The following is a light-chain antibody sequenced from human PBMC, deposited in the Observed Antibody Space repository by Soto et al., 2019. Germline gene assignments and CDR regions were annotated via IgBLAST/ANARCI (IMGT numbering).Light chain of an antibody. CDR1: ESIGIY. Sequence: DVQMTQTPTSLSASVGDRVSITCRASESIGIYLNWYQQKPGKVPNLLIYAASSVFEGVPSRFSGSGSGTNFSLTINSLQPEDFATYFCQQAYRTTWTFGQGTKV. V-gene: IGKV1-39*01. J-gene: IGKJ1*01. CDR3: QQAYRTTWT. CDR2: AAS.